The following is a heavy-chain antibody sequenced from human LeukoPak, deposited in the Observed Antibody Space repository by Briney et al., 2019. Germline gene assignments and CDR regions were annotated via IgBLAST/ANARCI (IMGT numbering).Heavy chain of an antibody. CDR3: ARGEYSSSYYYYYYMDV. CDR2: IYTSGST. J-gene: IGHJ6*03. D-gene: IGHD6-6*01. V-gene: IGHV4-61*02. Sequence: SQTLSLTCTVSGGSISSGSYYWSWIRQPAGKGLEWIGRIYTSGSTNYNPSLKSRVTISVDTSKNQFSLELSSVTAADTAVYYCARGEYSSSYYYYYYMDVWGKGTTVTVSS. CDR1: GGSISSGSYY.